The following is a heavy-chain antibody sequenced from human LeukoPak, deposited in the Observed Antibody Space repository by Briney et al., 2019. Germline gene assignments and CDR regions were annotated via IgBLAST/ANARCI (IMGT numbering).Heavy chain of an antibody. CDR2: INPNNGGT. J-gene: IGHJ5*01. CDR3: ARQYNSGWFDS. CDR1: GYTFTSYG. Sequence: GASAKVSCKASGYTFTSYGINWVRQAPGQGLEWMGWINPNNGGTYYAQKFQGRVTMTRDTSISTAFMELSRLRSDDAAVYYCARQYNSGWFDSWGRGTLVTVSS. D-gene: IGHD6-19*01. V-gene: IGHV1-2*02.